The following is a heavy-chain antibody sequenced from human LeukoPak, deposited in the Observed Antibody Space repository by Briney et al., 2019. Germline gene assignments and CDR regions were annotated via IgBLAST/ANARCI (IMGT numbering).Heavy chain of an antibody. CDR1: GFTFDNYA. V-gene: IGHV3-9*01. CDR2: ISWNSGSI. Sequence: GGSLRLSCAAPGFTFDNYAMHWVRQAPGKGLEWVSGISWNSGSIGYADSMKGRFTISRDNAKNSLYLQMNSLRAEDTAVYYCARASYYDFWSGPGWFDPWGQGTLVTVSS. CDR3: ARASYYDFWSGPGWFDP. J-gene: IGHJ5*02. D-gene: IGHD3-3*01.